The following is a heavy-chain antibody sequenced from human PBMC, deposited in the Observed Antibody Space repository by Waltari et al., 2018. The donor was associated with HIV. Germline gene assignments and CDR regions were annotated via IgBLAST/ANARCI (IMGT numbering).Heavy chain of an antibody. CDR1: GFTFRTYA. V-gene: IGHV3-30*01. CDR3: ARGRGGPDY. D-gene: IGHD3-10*01. Sequence: QVQLVDSGGGVVQPGRSLRLSCAASGFTFRTYAMHWVRQAPGKGLEWVAVISYDGNEKYYADSVKGRFTISRGNSRNTLFLQMNSLRAEDTAVYYCARGRGGPDYWGQGTLVTVSS. J-gene: IGHJ4*02. CDR2: ISYDGNEK.